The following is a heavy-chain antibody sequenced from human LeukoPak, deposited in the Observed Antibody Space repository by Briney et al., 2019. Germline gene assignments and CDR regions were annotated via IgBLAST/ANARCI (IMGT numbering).Heavy chain of an antibody. CDR1: GFTFGSYA. Sequence: GGSLRLSCAASGFTFGSYAMSWVRQAPGKGLEWVSGISGSGGSTYYADSVKGRFTISRENSKNTMYLQMNSLRAEDTAVYYCAKDLSYNYGATKDYWGQGTLVTVSS. J-gene: IGHJ4*02. D-gene: IGHD1-1*01. CDR2: ISGSGGST. V-gene: IGHV3-23*01. CDR3: AKDLSYNYGATKDY.